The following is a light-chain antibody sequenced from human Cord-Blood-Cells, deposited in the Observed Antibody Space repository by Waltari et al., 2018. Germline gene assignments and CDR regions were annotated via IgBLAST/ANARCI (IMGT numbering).Light chain of an antibody. V-gene: IGKV3-20*01. J-gene: IGKJ2*01. CDR2: GAS. Sequence: EIVLTQSPGTLSLSPGERATLSCRASQSVSSSYLAWYQQKPGQAPRLLIYGASSRATGIPDRVSGSGSGTGFTLTISRLEPEDFAVYYCQQYGSSPYTFGQGTTLENK. CDR3: QQYGSSPYT. CDR1: QSVSSSY.